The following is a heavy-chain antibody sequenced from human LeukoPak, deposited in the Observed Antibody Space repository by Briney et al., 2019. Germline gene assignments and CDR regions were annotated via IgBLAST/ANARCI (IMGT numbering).Heavy chain of an antibody. D-gene: IGHD6-6*01. J-gene: IGHJ4*02. V-gene: IGHV3-23*01. CDR3: ARDIGARRLDF. Sequence: GGSLRLSCEASGFTFSIYAMSWVRQAPGKGLEWVSAISDTGGSTFYADSVKGRFIISRDNSKNTLYLQMNSLRAEDTAVYYCARDIGARRLDFWGQGTLVTVSS. CDR1: GFTFSIYA. CDR2: ISDTGGST.